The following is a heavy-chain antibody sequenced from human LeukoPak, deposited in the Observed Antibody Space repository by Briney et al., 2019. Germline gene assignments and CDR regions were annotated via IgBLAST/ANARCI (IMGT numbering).Heavy chain of an antibody. Sequence: PGGSLRLSCAASGFTLSDYYMSWIRQAPGKGLEWVSYISSSGSTIYYADSVKGRFTISRDNAKNSLYLQMNSLRAEDTAVYYCARDEDNYYDTQGYWGQGTLVTVSS. V-gene: IGHV3-11*04. CDR3: ARDEDNYYDTQGY. D-gene: IGHD3-22*01. CDR1: GFTLSDYY. J-gene: IGHJ4*02. CDR2: ISSSGSTI.